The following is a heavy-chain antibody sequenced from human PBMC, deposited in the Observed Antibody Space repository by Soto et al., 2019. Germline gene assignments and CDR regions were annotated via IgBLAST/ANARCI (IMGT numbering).Heavy chain of an antibody. CDR2: MSYDGSNE. J-gene: IGHJ4*02. D-gene: IGHD2-2*01. Sequence: QVQLVESGGGVVQPGRSLRLSCAASGFTFSTYGMHWVRRAPGKGLEWVAVMSYDGSNEYYSDSVKGRFTISRDNPKNTLYLQMNSLRVDDTAVYYCARDLRKTRYFDLWGQGTLVTVSS. V-gene: IGHV3-33*01. CDR1: GFTFSTYG. CDR3: ARDLRKTRYFDL.